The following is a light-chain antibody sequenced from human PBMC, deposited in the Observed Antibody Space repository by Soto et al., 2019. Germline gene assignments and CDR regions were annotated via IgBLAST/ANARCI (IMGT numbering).Light chain of an antibody. CDR3: QQYGSSPRT. CDR1: QSVSSSY. Sequence: EIVLTQSPATLSLSRGARATISGLASQSVSSSYLAWYQQKPGQAPRLLIYGASSRATGIPDRFSGSGSGTDFTLTISRLEPEDFAVYYCQQYGSSPRTFGQGTKVDI. CDR2: GAS. J-gene: IGKJ1*01. V-gene: IGKV3-20*01.